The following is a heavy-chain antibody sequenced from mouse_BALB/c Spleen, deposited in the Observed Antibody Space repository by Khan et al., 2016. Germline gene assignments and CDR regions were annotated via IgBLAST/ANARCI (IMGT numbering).Heavy chain of an antibody. J-gene: IGHJ1*01. CDR2: INTYSGES. CDR1: GYTFTNYG. CDR3: ARYRYYYGSSRYFDV. V-gene: IGHV9-3-1*01. D-gene: IGHD1-1*01. Sequence: QIQLVQSGPELKKPGKTVKISCKASGYTFTNYGMNWVKQAPGKGLKWMGWINTYSGESTYADDFKGRFAFSLETSANTVYLQFNYLKNEDTATYCCARYRYYYGSSRYFDVWGAETTVTVSS.